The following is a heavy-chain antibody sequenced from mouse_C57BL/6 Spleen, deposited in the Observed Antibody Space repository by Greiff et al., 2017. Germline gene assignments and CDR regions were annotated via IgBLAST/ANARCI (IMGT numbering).Heavy chain of an antibody. Sequence: QVQLQQPGAELVKPGASVKVSCKASGYTFTSYWMHWVKQRPGQGLEWIGRIHPSDSDTNYNQKFKGKATLTVDKSSSTAYMQRSSLTSVDSAVCYCSISYAMDYWGQGTSVTVSS. CDR2: IHPSDSDT. CDR1: GYTFTSYW. V-gene: IGHV1-74*01. J-gene: IGHJ4*01. CDR3: SISYAMDY.